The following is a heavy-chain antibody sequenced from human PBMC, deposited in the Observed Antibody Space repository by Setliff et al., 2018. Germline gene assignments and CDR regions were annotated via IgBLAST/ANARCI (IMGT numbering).Heavy chain of an antibody. CDR2: INPHSGGT. CDR3: ARATRDSDGWYYEYSWFDP. CDR1: RNSFTGHN. J-gene: IGHJ5*02. Sequence: ASVKVSCKVSRNSFTGHNLHWVRQAPGQGLDWMGWINPHSGGTNFPQTFQGRVTMTRDTSINTAYMELSSLTSDDTAVYYCARATRDSDGWYYEYSWFDPWGQGTLVTVSS. V-gene: IGHV1-2*02. D-gene: IGHD6-19*01.